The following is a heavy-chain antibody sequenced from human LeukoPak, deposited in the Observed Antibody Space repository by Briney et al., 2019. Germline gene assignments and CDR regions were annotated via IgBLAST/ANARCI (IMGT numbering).Heavy chain of an antibody. V-gene: IGHV1-8*01. CDR2: VNPNSGNT. CDR3: ARGRFRWELEIRDFDY. J-gene: IGHJ4*02. CDR1: GYTFTSYD. D-gene: IGHD1-26*01. Sequence: ASVKVSCKASGYTFTSYDINRVRQATGQGLEWMGWVNPNSGNTGYAQTFQGRVTMTRNTSISTAYMELSSLRSEDTAVYYCARGRFRWELEIRDFDYWGQGTLVTVSS.